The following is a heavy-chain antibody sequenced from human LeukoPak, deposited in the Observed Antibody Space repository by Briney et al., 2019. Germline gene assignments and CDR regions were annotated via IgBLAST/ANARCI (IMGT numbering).Heavy chain of an antibody. D-gene: IGHD3-10*01. J-gene: IGHJ4*02. Sequence: GGSLRLSCAASGFTFSSYAMNWVRQAPGKGLEWVSAIGGRDGSTYYADSVKGRFTISRDNSKNTLYVQMNSLRAEDTAVYYCAKGHYYGSGSLDYWGQGTLVTVSS. CDR1: GFTFSSYA. CDR2: IGGRDGST. V-gene: IGHV3-23*01. CDR3: AKGHYYGSGSLDY.